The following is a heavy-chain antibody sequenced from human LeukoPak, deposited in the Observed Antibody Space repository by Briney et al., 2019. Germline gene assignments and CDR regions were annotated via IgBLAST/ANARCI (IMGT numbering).Heavy chain of an antibody. Sequence: PSETLSLTCTVSGGSMSPYHWGWIRQPPGKGLEWTGYIYYSGSTNYNPSLNSRVTISVDTSKNQFSLRLSSVTAADTAVYYCARAEMGHLSVVTGAFDIWGQGTMVTVSS. V-gene: IGHV4-59*12. CDR3: ARAEMGHLSVVTGAFDI. D-gene: IGHD4-23*01. CDR1: GGSMSPYH. J-gene: IGHJ3*02. CDR2: IYYSGST.